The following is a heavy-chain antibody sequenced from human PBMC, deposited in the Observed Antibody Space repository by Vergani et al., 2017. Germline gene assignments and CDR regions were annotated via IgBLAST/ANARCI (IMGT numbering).Heavy chain of an antibody. CDR2: IRYDGSNK. CDR1: GFTFSSYG. Sequence: QVQLVESGGGVVQPGGSLRLSCAASGFTFSSYGMHWVRQAPGKGLEWVAFIRYDGSNKYYADSVKGRFTISRDNSKNTLYLQMNSLRAEDTAVYYCAKDSDFHSSSWYYRRDSYYSDYWGQGTLVTVSS. D-gene: IGHD6-13*01. CDR3: AKDSDFHSSSWYYRRDSYYSDY. J-gene: IGHJ4*02. V-gene: IGHV3-30*02.